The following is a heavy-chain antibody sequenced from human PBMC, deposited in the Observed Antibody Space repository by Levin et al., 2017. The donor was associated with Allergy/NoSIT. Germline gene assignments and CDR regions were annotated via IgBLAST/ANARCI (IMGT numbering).Heavy chain of an antibody. V-gene: IGHV3-11*01. J-gene: IGHJ2*01. CDR1: GFTFSDYY. CDR2: ISSSGSTI. CDR3: ARWLQSYWYFDL. D-gene: IGHD5-24*01. Sequence: PGGSLRLSCAASGFTFSDYYMSWIRQAPGKGLEWVSYISSSGSTIYYADSVKGRFTISRDNAKNSLSLQMNSLRAEDTAVYYCARWLQSYWYFDLWGRGTLVTVSS.